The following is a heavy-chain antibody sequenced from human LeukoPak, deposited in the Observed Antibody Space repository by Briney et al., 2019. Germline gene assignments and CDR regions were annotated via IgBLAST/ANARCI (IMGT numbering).Heavy chain of an antibody. CDR2: IYYSWST. Sequence: SETLSLTCTVSGGSISSSSYYWGWIRQPPGKGLEWIGSIYYSWSTYYNPSLKSRVTISVDTSKNQFSLKLSSVTAADTAVYYCARHPVGFQPFDYWGQGTLVTVSS. CDR1: GGSISSSSYY. J-gene: IGHJ4*02. V-gene: IGHV4-39*01. CDR3: ARHPVGFQPFDY.